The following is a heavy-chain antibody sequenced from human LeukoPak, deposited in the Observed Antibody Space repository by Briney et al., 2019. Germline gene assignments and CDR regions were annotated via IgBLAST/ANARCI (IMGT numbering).Heavy chain of an antibody. V-gene: IGHV4-39*01. J-gene: IGHJ3*02. Sequence: SETLSLTCTVSGGSISNKNYYWGWIRQSPGKGLDYIGSVYYNGNTYYSPSLKSRVTISVDMSKNQFSLRLSSVTAADTAVYYCATLSGSTAFNYAAFDIWGQGTMVTVSS. CDR1: GGSISNKNYY. D-gene: IGHD2/OR15-2a*01. CDR2: VYYNGNT. CDR3: ATLSGSTAFNYAAFDI.